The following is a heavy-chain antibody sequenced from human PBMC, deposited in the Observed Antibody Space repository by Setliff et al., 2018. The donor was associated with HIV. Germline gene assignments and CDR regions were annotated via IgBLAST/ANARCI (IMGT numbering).Heavy chain of an antibody. CDR2: IYYSGST. CDR1: GGSISSGGYY. D-gene: IGHD3-10*01. J-gene: IGHJ6*03. V-gene: IGHV4-39*01. CDR3: ARSTVGIRGVVRGYYYYYMDV. Sequence: PSETLSLTCTVSGGSISSGGYYWSWIRQLPGKGLECIGYIYYSGSTYYNPSLKSRVIISVDTSKNQFSLKLSSVTAADTAVYYCARSTVGIRGVVRGYYYYYMDVWGKGTTVTVS.